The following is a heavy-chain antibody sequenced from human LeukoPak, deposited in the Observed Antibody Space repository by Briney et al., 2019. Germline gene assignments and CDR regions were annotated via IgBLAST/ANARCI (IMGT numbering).Heavy chain of an antibody. Sequence: PGGSLRLSCAASGFTLSSYSMNWVRQAPGKGLEWVSSISSSSSYIYYADSVKGRFTISRDNAKNSLYLQMNSLRAEDTAVYYCARDRYGDYDVILDYWGQGTLVTVSS. CDR3: ARDRYGDYDVILDY. CDR2: ISSSSSYI. CDR1: GFTLSSYS. J-gene: IGHJ4*02. D-gene: IGHD4-17*01. V-gene: IGHV3-21*01.